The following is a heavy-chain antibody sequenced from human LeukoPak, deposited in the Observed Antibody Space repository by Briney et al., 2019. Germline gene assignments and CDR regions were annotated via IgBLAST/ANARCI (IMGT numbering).Heavy chain of an antibody. J-gene: IGHJ6*02. D-gene: IGHD3-22*01. Sequence: SVKVSCKALGGMFSSYAVSWLRQAPGQGLEWLGRIIPILGIANYAQKLQGRVTITADKSTSTAHMELSSLRAEDTAVYYCARIALNYYDSSGYPQPYYYYGMDVWGQGTTVTVSS. V-gene: IGHV1-69*04. CDR2: IIPILGIA. CDR3: ARIALNYYDSSGYPQPYYYYGMDV. CDR1: GGMFSSYA.